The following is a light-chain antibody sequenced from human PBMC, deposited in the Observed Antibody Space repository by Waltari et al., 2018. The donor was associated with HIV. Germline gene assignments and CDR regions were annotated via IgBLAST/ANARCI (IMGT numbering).Light chain of an antibody. V-gene: IGLV2-14*01. CDR3: SSYTTSTTPVV. CDR1: SSDVGGYNY. CDR2: EVS. J-gene: IGLJ2*01. Sequence: QSALTQPASVSGSPGQSTTLSCTGTSSDVGGYNYVSWYKQHPGKAPKLLISEVSNRPSGISNRFSGSKSGNTASLTISGLQTEDEANYYCSSYTTSTTPVVFGGGTKLTVL.